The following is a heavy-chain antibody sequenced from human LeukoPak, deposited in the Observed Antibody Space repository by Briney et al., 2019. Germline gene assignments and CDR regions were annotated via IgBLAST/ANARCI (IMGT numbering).Heavy chain of an antibody. D-gene: IGHD6-19*01. J-gene: IGHJ4*02. Sequence: GGSLRLSCAASGFTFSSYAMSWVRQAPGKGLEWVSAIGGSGGSTYYADSVKGRFTISRDNSKNTLYLQMNSLRSDDTAVYYCARESSSGSTSNDYWGQGTLVTVSS. CDR3: ARESSSGSTSNDY. CDR1: GFTFSSYA. V-gene: IGHV3-23*01. CDR2: IGGSGGST.